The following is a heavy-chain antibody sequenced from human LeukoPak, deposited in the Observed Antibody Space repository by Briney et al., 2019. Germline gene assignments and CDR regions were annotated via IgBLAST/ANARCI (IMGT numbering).Heavy chain of an antibody. Sequence: GGSLRLSFAASGFAFSSYTMNWVRQAPGKGLEWVSSTSGRSTYIYSADSLKGRFSISRDNAKNSLYLQMNSRRAEDTAVYLCARASFSEIIAAEAFLDSWGQGTLVSVSS. CDR1: GFAFSSYT. J-gene: IGHJ4*02. D-gene: IGHD6-13*01. V-gene: IGHV3-21*01. CDR3: ARASFSEIIAAEAFLDS. CDR2: TSGRSTYI.